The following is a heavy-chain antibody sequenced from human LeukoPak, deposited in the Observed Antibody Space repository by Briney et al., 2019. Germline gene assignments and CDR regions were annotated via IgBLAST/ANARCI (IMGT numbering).Heavy chain of an antibody. V-gene: IGHV4-38-2*02. J-gene: IGHJ4*02. Sequence: SETLSLTCTVSGYSISSGYYWGWIRQPPGKGLEWIGSIHHSGSTYYNPSLKSRVTISVDTSKNQFSLKLSSVTAADTAVYYCARGRGYFDYWGQGTLVTVSS. CDR3: ARGRGYFDY. D-gene: IGHD6-13*01. CDR2: IHHSGST. CDR1: GYSISSGYY.